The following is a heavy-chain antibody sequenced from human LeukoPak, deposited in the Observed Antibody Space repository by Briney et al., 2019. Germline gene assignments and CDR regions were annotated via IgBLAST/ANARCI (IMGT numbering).Heavy chain of an antibody. CDR3: TTDRSGATAAVYYYYMDV. Sequence: GGSLRLSCAASGFTFNSYDMSWVRQAPGKGLEWVGRIKSKTDGGTTDYAAPVKGRFTISRDDSKNTLYLQMNSLKTEDTAVYYCTTDRSGATAAVYYYYMDVWGKGTTVTVSS. J-gene: IGHJ6*03. CDR1: GFTFNSYD. CDR2: IKSKTDGGTT. V-gene: IGHV3-15*01. D-gene: IGHD1-26*01.